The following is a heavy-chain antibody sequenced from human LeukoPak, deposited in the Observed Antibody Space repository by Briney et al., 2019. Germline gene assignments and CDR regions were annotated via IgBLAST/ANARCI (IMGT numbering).Heavy chain of an antibody. V-gene: IGHV4-30-2*01. CDR1: GGSISSYS. D-gene: IGHD6-19*01. CDR2: IYHSGST. CDR3: ARSDSSGWFGYFDY. Sequence: PSETLSLTCTVSGGSISSYSWSWIRQPPGKGLEWIGYIYHSGSTYYNPSLKSRVTISVDRSKNQFSLKLSSVTAADMAVYYCARSDSSGWFGYFDYWGQGTLVTVSS. J-gene: IGHJ4*02.